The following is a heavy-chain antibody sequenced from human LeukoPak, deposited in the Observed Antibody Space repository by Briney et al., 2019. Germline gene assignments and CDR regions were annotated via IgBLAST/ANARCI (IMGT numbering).Heavy chain of an antibody. CDR2: ISAYNGNT. Sequence: ASVKVSCKASGYTFTSYGISWVRQAPGQGLEWMGWISAYNGNTNYAQKLQGRDTLTTDTSTSTAYMELRSLRSDDTAVYYCASAYCGSTSCYTYYYYYAMDVWGQGTTVTVSS. CDR3: ASAYCGSTSCYTYYYYYAMDV. CDR1: GYTFTSYG. D-gene: IGHD2-2*02. V-gene: IGHV1-18*01. J-gene: IGHJ6*02.